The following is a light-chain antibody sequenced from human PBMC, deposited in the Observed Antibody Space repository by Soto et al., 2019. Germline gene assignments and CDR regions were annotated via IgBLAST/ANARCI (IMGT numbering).Light chain of an antibody. Sequence: QHVLTQSPPASASLGASVKFTCTLSSGHSSYAIAWHQQQPEKGPRYLMKLNSDGSHSKGDGIPDRFSGSSSGAERYLTISSLQSEDEADYYCQTWGTGMVFGGGTKLTVL. CDR2: LNSDGSH. V-gene: IGLV4-69*01. CDR3: QTWGTGMV. J-gene: IGLJ2*01. CDR1: SGHSSYA.